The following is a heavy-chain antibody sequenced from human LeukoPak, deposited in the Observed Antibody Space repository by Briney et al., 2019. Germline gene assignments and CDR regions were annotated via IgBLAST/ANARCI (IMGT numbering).Heavy chain of an antibody. D-gene: IGHD2-21*01. V-gene: IGHV1-18*04. Sequence: ASVKVSCKASGYTFTGYYMHWVRQVPGQGLEWMGWISAYNGNTNYAQKLQGRVTMTTDTSTSTAYMELRSLRSDDTAVYYCARVGVVIAIPYYFVYWGQGTLVTVSS. J-gene: IGHJ4*02. CDR3: ARVGVVIAIPYYFVY. CDR2: ISAYNGNT. CDR1: GYTFTGYY.